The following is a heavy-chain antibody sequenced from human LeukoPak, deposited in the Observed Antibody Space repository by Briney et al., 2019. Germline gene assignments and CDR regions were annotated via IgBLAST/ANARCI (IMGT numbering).Heavy chain of an antibody. V-gene: IGHV1-2*02. CDR1: GYTFTGYY. D-gene: IGHD6-13*01. CDR2: INPNSGGT. Sequence: ASVKVSYKASGYTFTGYYMHWVRQAPGQGLEWMGWINPNSGGTNYAQKFQGRVTMTRDTSISTAYMELSRLRSDDTAVYYCARDVDSSSWTYPSDYWGQGTLVTVSS. J-gene: IGHJ4*02. CDR3: ARDVDSSSWTYPSDY.